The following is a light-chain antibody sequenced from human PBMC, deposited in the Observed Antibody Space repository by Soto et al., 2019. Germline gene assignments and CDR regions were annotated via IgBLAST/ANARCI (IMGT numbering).Light chain of an antibody. V-gene: IGLV1-47*01. CDR1: SSNIGSNY. Sequence: QSVLTQPPSTSGTPGQRVTISCSGSSSNIGSNYVYWYQQLPGTAPKLLIYKNNARPSGVPDRFSGSKSGTSASLAISGPRSEDEAYYYCAAWDDSLSAWVFGGGTKLTGL. CDR2: KNN. CDR3: AAWDDSLSAWV. J-gene: IGLJ3*02.